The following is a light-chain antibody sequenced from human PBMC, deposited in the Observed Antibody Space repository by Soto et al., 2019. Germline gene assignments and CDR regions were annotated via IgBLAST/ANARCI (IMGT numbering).Light chain of an antibody. Sequence: PPPPPRSPWQSVTHPPPGNNSEVGGYNYVSWYQQHPGKAPKLMIYEVSKRPSGVPDRFSGSKSGNTASLTVPGLQAEDEADYYCSSYAGSNNFYVFGTGTKVTVL. CDR1: NSEVGGYNY. V-gene: IGLV2-8*01. CDR2: EVS. J-gene: IGLJ1*01. CDR3: SSYAGSNNFYV.